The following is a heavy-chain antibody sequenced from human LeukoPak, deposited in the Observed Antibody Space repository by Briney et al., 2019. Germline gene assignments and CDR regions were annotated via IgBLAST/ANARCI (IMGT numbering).Heavy chain of an antibody. D-gene: IGHD4-17*01. J-gene: IGHJ4*02. CDR2: ISGSGGST. V-gene: IGHV3-23*01. CDR1: GFTFSSYA. CDR3: ATDTSVDYGDYFDY. Sequence: QPGGSLRLSCAASGFTFSSYAMSWVRQAPGKGLEWVSAISGSGGSTYYADSVKGRFTISRGNSKNTLYLQMNSLRAEDTAVYYCATDTSVDYGDYFDYWGQGTLVTVSS.